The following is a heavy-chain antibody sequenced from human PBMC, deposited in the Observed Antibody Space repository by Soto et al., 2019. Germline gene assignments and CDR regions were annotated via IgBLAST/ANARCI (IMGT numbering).Heavy chain of an antibody. J-gene: IGHJ3*02. CDR3: AHRRDCISTSCYRDAFDI. D-gene: IGHD2-2*01. CDR2: IYWDDDK. CDR1: GFSLSTSGVG. V-gene: IGHV2-5*02. Sequence: QITLKESGPTLVKPTQTLTLTCTFSGFSLSTSGVGVGWIRQPPGKALEWLALIYWDDDKRYSPSLKSRLTIPKDTSKNQVVLTMTNMDPVDTATYYCAHRRDCISTSCYRDAFDIWGQGTMVTVSS.